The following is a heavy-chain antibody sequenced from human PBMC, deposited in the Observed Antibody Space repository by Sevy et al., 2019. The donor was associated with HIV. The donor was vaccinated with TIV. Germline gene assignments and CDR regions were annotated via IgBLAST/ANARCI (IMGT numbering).Heavy chain of an antibody. Sequence: SETLSLTCAVYGESFSNYYWSWIRLSPGKGLESIGEIDHSGRSDYNPSLKSRVTMSVDTSKNQFSLKLISVTAADTAVYYCARGPKPLRSDYGDYRGVGYYFDSWGQGTLVTVSS. D-gene: IGHD4-17*01. CDR2: IDHSGRS. CDR1: GESFSNYY. CDR3: ARGPKPLRSDYGDYRGVGYYFDS. V-gene: IGHV4-34*01. J-gene: IGHJ4*02.